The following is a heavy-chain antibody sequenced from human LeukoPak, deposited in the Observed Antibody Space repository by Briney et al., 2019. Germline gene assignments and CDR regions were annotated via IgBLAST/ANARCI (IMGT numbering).Heavy chain of an antibody. Sequence: ASVKVSCKASGYTFTGYYMHWVRQAPGQGLEWMGWINPNSGGTNYAQKFQGRVTMTRDTSISTAYMELSRLRSDDTAVYYCARVDFWSGKENNWFDPWGQGTLVTVSS. V-gene: IGHV1-2*02. CDR1: GYTFTGYY. CDR2: INPNSGGT. CDR3: ARVDFWSGKENNWFDP. J-gene: IGHJ5*02. D-gene: IGHD3-3*01.